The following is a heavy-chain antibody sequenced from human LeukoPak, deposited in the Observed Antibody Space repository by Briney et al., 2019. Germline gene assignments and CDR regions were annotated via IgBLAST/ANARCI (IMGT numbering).Heavy chain of an antibody. V-gene: IGHV3-30*02. CDR1: GFTFSSYG. CDR2: IRSDGSNK. CDR3: AKDRGGSVAYGDYGVGY. J-gene: IGHJ4*02. D-gene: IGHD4-17*01. Sequence: GGSLTLSCAVSGFTFSSYGRDWVRQAPGKGLEWVAFIRSDGSNKYYADSVKGRFTISRDNSKNTLYLQMNSLRAEDTAVYYCAKDRGGSVAYGDYGVGYWGQGTLVTVSS.